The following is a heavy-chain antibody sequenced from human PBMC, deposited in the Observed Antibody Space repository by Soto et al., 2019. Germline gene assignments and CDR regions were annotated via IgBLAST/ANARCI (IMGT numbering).Heavy chain of an antibody. V-gene: IGHV1-8*02. CDR3: ARGSKGGFDFWSGLFLDY. CDR1: GGTFSSYT. D-gene: IGHD3-3*01. CDR2: MNPNSGNT. Sequence: ASVKVSCKASGGTFSSYTISWVRQAPGQGLEWMGWMNPNSGNTGYAQKFQGRVTMTRNTSISTAYMELSSLRSEDTAVYYCARGSKGGFDFWSGLFLDYWGQGTLVTVSS. J-gene: IGHJ4*02.